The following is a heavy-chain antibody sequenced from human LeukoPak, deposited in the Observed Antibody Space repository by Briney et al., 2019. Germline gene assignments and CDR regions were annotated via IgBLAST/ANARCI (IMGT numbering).Heavy chain of an antibody. J-gene: IGHJ4*02. Sequence: PGGSLRLSCAASGFTFSSFDMLWVRQPTGKGLEWVSTIGTAGDTYYPGSVKGRFTISRDNAKNSLYLQMNSLRAEDTAVYYCASSGFGVVRWGQGTLVTVSS. V-gene: IGHV3-13*01. CDR2: IGTAGDT. CDR1: GFTFSSFD. D-gene: IGHD3-3*01. CDR3: ASSGFGVVR.